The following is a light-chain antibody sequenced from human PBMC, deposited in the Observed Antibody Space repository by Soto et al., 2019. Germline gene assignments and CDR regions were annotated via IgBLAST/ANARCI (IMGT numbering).Light chain of an antibody. CDR2: HAS. CDR1: QSVSSF. CDR3: QHRSNWPPT. V-gene: IGKV3-11*01. J-gene: IGKJ1*01. Sequence: EIVLTQSAATLSLSPGERATLSCRASQSVSSFLAWSQQKPGQAPRLLIYHASPRATGIPGRFSGSGSGTDGTRTISGLEPEDFAVDDCQHRSNWPPTFGQGTKVDIK.